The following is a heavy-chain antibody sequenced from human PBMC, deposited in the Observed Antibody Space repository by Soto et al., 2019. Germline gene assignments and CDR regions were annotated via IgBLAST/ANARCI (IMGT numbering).Heavy chain of an antibody. Sequence: QGQLVESGGGMVQPGKSLRLSCAASGFSLTNYAMHWVRQAPGKGLEWVAVVSHDGGNKYYRDSVKGRFTISRDDSKNTCYLEMTTVRPEDTAVYYCARGLTPLWLPSLDQWGLGALVTVSS. D-gene: IGHD3-22*01. CDR2: VSHDGGNK. CDR3: ARGLTPLWLPSLDQ. J-gene: IGHJ4*01. V-gene: IGHV3-30*03. CDR1: GFSLTNYA.